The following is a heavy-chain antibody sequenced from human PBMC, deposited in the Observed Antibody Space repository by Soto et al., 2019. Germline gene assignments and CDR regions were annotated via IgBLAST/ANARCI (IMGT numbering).Heavy chain of an antibody. D-gene: IGHD6-19*01. CDR1: GYTFTSYA. V-gene: IGHV1-3*01. CDR3: ARIGRIAVTGRAEYFQH. CDR2: INAGNGNT. J-gene: IGHJ1*01. Sequence: QVQLVQSGAEVKKPGASMKVSCKASGYTFTSYAMHWVRQAPGQRLEWMGWINAGNGNTKYSQKFQGRVTITRDTSASTAYMELSSLRSEDTAVYYCARIGRIAVTGRAEYFQHWGQGTLVTVSS.